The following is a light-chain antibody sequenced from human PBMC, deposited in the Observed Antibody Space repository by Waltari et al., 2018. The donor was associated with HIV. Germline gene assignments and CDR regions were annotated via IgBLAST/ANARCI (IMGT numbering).Light chain of an antibody. J-gene: IGLJ3*02. V-gene: IGLV1-47*01. CDR3: ASWDDKLSHWV. CDR2: RND. CDR1: NSNVGNNF. Sequence: QSVLTQPPSTSKTPGQRVLMSCSGTNSNVGNNFVSWFQQVPGGAPKLVIYRNDRRRAGVPDRFSGAKSGSSASLAISGLQSDDEADYFCASWDDKLSHWVFGGGTKLTV.